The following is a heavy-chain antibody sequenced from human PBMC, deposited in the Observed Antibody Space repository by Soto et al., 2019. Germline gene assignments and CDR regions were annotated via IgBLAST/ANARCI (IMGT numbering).Heavy chain of an antibody. J-gene: IGHJ4*02. CDR3: ARTPTKGYCSGGSCLYYFDY. CDR1: GYSFTSYW. CDR2: IYPGDSDT. Sequence: GASVKISCKGSGYSFTSYWIGWVRQMPGKGLEWMGIIYPGDSDTRYSPSFQGQVTISADKSISTAYLQWSSLKASDTAMYYCARTPTKGYCSGGSCLYYFDYWGQGTLVTVSS. V-gene: IGHV5-51*03. D-gene: IGHD2-15*01.